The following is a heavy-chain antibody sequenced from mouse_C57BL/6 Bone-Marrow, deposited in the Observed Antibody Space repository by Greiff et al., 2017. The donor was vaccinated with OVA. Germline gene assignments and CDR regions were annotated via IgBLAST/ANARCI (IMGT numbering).Heavy chain of an antibody. Sequence: EVQLQQSGPELVKPGASVKIPCKASGYTFTDYNMDWVKQSHGKSLEWIGDINPNNGGTIYNQKFKGKAILTADKSSSTAYMELRSLTSEDSAVYYCTTNYGSLYWYFDVWGTGTTVTVSS. CDR1: GYTFTDYN. D-gene: IGHD1-1*01. V-gene: IGHV1-18*01. J-gene: IGHJ1*03. CDR2: INPNNGGT. CDR3: TTNYGSLYWYFDV.